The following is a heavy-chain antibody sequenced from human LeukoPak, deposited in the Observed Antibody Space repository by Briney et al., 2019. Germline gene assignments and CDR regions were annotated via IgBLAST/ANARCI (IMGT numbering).Heavy chain of an antibody. CDR1: GYTFTSYG. J-gene: IGHJ6*03. Sequence: GASVKVSCKASGYTFTSYGISWVRQAPGQGLEWMGWISAYNGNTNYAQKLQGRVTMTTDTSTSTAYMELRSLRSDDTAVYYCARDCSYYYGSGSYYNRNYYMDVWGKGTTVTISS. D-gene: IGHD3-10*01. V-gene: IGHV1-18*01. CDR3: ARDCSYYYGSGSYYNRNYYMDV. CDR2: ISAYNGNT.